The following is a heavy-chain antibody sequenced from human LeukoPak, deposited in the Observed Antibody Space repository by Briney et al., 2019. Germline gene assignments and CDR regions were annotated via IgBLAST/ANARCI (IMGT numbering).Heavy chain of an antibody. D-gene: IGHD2-8*01. Sequence: ASVKVSFRASGYTFTTYHIHWVRQAPGQGFEWMGIINLNGGRASYAQKFQGRVTMTRDTSTSTAYMELSSLGSEDTAVYYCTRDNGGTNGLKWGQGTLVTVSS. CDR3: TRDNGGTNGLK. CDR2: INLNGGRA. J-gene: IGHJ4*02. CDR1: GYTFTTYH. V-gene: IGHV1-46*01.